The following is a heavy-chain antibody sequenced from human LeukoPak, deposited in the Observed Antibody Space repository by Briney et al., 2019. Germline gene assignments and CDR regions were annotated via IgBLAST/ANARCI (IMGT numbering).Heavy chain of an antibody. CDR2: INHSGST. CDR3: ARGQAMGYYFDY. V-gene: IGHV4-34*01. Sequence: SETLSLTCAGYGASFSGYYWSWIRQPPGKGLEWIGEINHSGSTNYNPSLKSRVTISVDTSKNQFSLKLSSVTAADTAVYYCARGQAMGYYFDYWGQATLVTVSS. D-gene: IGHD5-18*01. CDR1: GASFSGYY. J-gene: IGHJ4*02.